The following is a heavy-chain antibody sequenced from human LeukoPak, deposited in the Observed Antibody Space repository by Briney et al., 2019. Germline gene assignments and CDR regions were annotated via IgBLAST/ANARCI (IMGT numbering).Heavy chain of an antibody. CDR3: ASPGAGAAAGTFDP. CDR2: INHSGST. CDR1: GGSFSGYY. J-gene: IGHJ5*02. Sequence: SETLSLTCAVHGGSFSGYYWSWIRQPPGKGREWIGEINHSGSTNYNPSLKSRVTISVDTSKNQFSLKLSSVTAADTAVYYCASPGAGAAAGTFDPWGQGTLVTVSS. V-gene: IGHV4-34*01. D-gene: IGHD6-13*01.